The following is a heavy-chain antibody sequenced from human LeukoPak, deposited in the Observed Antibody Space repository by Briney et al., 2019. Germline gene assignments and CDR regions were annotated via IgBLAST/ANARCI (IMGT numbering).Heavy chain of an antibody. Sequence: GGSLRLSCAASGFTFNNYAMSWVRQAPGKGLEWVSTISGGGDTTYYADSVKGRFTISRDTSQNTLFLQLNSLRAEDTAIYYCAKDAGDGGYYYYMDVWGRGTPVTVSS. V-gene: IGHV3-23*01. CDR1: GFTFNNYA. CDR3: AKDAGDGGYYYYMDV. D-gene: IGHD3-16*01. J-gene: IGHJ6*03. CDR2: ISGGGDTT.